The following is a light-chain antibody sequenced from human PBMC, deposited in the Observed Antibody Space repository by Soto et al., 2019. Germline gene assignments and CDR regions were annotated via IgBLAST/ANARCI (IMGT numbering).Light chain of an antibody. CDR2: EGS. J-gene: IGLJ2*01. CDR1: SSDVGSYNL. CDR3: CSYAGISTFEL. Sequence: QSALTQPASVSGSPGQSITISCTGTSSDVGSYNLVSWYQQHPGKAPKLMIYEGSKRPSGVSNRFSVSKSGNTASLTISGLQAEDEADYYCCSYAGISTFELFGGGTKLTVL. V-gene: IGLV2-23*03.